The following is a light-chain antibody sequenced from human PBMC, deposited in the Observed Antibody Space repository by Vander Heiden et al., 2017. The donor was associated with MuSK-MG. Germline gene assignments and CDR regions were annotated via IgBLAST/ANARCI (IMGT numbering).Light chain of an antibody. J-gene: IGLJ1*01. CDR1: ASDIGLSDY. V-gene: IGLV2-14*03. CDR2: DVT. Sequence: QSALAQPASVSGSLGQTITISCSGTASDIGLSDYVSWYQQFPDKAPKLIIFDVTHRPSGVSNRCSGSKSGDTASLTISGLQAEDEADYYCSSYSASTTYVFGTGSRVTVL. CDR3: SSYSASTTYV.